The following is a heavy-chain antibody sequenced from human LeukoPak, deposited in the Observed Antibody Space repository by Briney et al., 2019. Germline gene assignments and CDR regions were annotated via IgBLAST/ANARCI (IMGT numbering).Heavy chain of an antibody. J-gene: IGHJ4*02. CDR2: ISVMVVTP. D-gene: IGHD2-15*01. V-gene: IGHV3-23*01. Sequence: GGPLRPSWPASEFTFSTYAMTGVAQAPGKGLNWSPPISVMVVTPYYADSVKGRFTISRDNSKNTLYLQMNSLRAEDTAVYYCAKGSRLGDPLYCSGGSCYGLFDYWGQGTLVTVSS. CDR1: EFTFSTYA. CDR3: AKGSRLGDPLYCSGGSCYGLFDY.